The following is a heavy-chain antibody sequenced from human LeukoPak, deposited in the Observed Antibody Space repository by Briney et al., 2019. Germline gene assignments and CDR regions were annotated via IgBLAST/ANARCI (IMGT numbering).Heavy chain of an antibody. J-gene: IGHJ6*04. V-gene: IGHV3-23*01. D-gene: IGHD2-2*01. CDR3: AKHPAAMDGGYYYYYGMDV. Sequence: GGSLRLSCAVSGFTFSSYAMSWVRQAPGKGLEWVSAISGSGGSTYYADSVKGRFTISRDNSKNTLYLQMNSLRAEDTAVYYCAKHPAAMDGGYYYYYGMDVWGKGTTVTVSP. CDR1: GFTFSSYA. CDR2: ISGSGGST.